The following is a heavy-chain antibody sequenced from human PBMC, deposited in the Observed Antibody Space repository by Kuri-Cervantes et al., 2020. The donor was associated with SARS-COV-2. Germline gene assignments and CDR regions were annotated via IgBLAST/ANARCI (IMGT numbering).Heavy chain of an antibody. D-gene: IGHD5-12*01. CDR3: ARGYSGYVGAFDI. J-gene: IGHJ3*02. Sequence: GGSLRLSCAASGFTFSSYWMSWVRQAPGKGLEWVANIKQDGSEKYYVDSVKGRFTISRDNAKNSLYLQMNSLRAEDTAVYYCARGYSGYVGAFDIWGQGTMVTVSS. CDR2: IKQDGSEK. CDR1: GFTFSSYW. V-gene: IGHV3-7*04.